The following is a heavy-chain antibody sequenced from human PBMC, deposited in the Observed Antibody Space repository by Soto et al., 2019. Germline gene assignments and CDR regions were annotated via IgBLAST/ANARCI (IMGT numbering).Heavy chain of an antibody. CDR1: GGSISSGGYY. D-gene: IGHD2-21*02. J-gene: IGHJ5*02. Sequence: TLSLTCTLSGGSISSGGYYWSWIRQHPGKRLEWIGYIYYSRSTYYNPSLKSRFTISVDTSNNQSTLKLSSVPAADTAVYYSARVPGFRDSQYWFDPWGQGTLVTVSS. V-gene: IGHV4-31*03. CDR2: IYYSRST. CDR3: ARVPGFRDSQYWFDP.